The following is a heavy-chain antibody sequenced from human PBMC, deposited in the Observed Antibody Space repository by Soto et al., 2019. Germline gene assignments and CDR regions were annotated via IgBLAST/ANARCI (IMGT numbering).Heavy chain of an antibody. CDR1: GFTFDDYA. V-gene: IGHV3-9*01. Sequence: EVQLVESGGGLVQPGRSLRLSCVASGFTFDDYAMHWVRQAPGKGLEWVSGVNWNGANIGYADSVKGRFTISRDNAKNSLYLQMDRLRPEDTAFYYGVKDTGIDGAVHIWGQWTMVTVSS. CDR3: VKDTGIDGAVHI. D-gene: IGHD3-10*01. J-gene: IGHJ3*02. CDR2: VNWNGANI.